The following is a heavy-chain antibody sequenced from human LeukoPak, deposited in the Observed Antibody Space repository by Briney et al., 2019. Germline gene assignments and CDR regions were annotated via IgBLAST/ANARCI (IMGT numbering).Heavy chain of an antibody. V-gene: IGHV1-24*01. CDR1: GYTLTELS. Sequence: ASVKVSCKVSGYTLTELSMHWVRQAPGKGLEWMGGFDPEDGETIYAQKFQGRVTMTEDTSTDTAYMELCSLRSEDTAVYYCARAPPSFSHLGWFDAFDIWGQGTMVTVSS. J-gene: IGHJ3*02. CDR3: ARAPPSFSHLGWFDAFDI. D-gene: IGHD3/OR15-3a*01. CDR2: FDPEDGET.